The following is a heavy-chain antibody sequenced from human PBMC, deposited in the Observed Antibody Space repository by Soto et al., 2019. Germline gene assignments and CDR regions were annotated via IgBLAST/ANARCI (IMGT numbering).Heavy chain of an antibody. CDR1: GGSISSGGYY. CDR3: PRGLSNPGWFDP. V-gene: IGHV4-31*03. Sequence: QVQLQESGPGLVKPSQTLSLTCTVSGGSISSGGYYWSWIRQHPGKGLEWIGYIYYSGSTYYNPSLKRRVTISVDTSKNQFSLKLSSVTAADTAVYYCPRGLSNPGWFDPWGQGTLVTVSS. D-gene: IGHD4-4*01. CDR2: IYYSGST. J-gene: IGHJ5*02.